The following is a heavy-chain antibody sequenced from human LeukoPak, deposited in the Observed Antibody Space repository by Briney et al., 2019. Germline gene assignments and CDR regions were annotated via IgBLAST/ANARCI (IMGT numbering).Heavy chain of an antibody. CDR3: AREQGGGLSGSVGGLFASYYTYYYMDV. V-gene: IGHV1-46*01. Sequence: GASVKVSCKASGYTFTMYYIHWVRQAPGQGLEWMGMINPSDGATTYAQRFQGRVTMTRDMSTTTVYMDLRSLRSEDTAVYFCAREQGGGLSGSVGGLFASYYTYYYMDVWGRGTTVTVSS. J-gene: IGHJ6*03. D-gene: IGHD3-16*01. CDR2: INPSDGAT. CDR1: GYTFTMYY.